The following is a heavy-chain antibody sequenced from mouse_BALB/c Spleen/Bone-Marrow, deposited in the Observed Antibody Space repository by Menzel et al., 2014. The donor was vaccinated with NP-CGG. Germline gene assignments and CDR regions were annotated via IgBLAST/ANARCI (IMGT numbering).Heavy chain of an antibody. V-gene: IGHV1-74*01. CDR2: IDPSNSET. CDR3: ARTFQPRRAMDY. D-gene: IGHD6-1*01. Sequence: QVQLQQSGPELVRPGASVKMPCKASDYTFTSYWMHWVKQRPGQGLEWIGMIDPSNSETRLNQKFKDKATLNVDKSSNTAYMHLSSLTAEDSAVYYCARTFQPRRAMDYWGQGSSVTVSS. CDR1: DYTFTSYW. J-gene: IGHJ4*01.